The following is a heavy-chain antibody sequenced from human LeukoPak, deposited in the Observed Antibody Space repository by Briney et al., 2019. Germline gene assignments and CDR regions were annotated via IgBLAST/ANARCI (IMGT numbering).Heavy chain of an antibody. Sequence: SVKVSCKASGGAFSSYAISWVRQAPGQGLEWMGGIIPIFGTANYAQKFQGRVTITADESTSTAYMELSSLRSEDTAVYYCARDPSSLGYCSGGSCSASHWGQGTLVTVSS. CDR2: IIPIFGTA. J-gene: IGHJ4*02. CDR1: GGAFSSYA. V-gene: IGHV1-69*01. D-gene: IGHD2-15*01. CDR3: ARDPSSLGYCSGGSCSASH.